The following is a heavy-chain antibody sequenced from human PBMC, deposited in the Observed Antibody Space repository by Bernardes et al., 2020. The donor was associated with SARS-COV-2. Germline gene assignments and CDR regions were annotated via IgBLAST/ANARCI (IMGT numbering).Heavy chain of an antibody. CDR2: ITRDGSKT. CDR1: GFSFSNFW. J-gene: IGHJ4*02. D-gene: IGHD3-10*01. V-gene: IGHV3-74*01. Sequence: GGSLRLSRLASGFSFSNFWMHWVRHVPGKGLMWVSHITRDGSKTTYADSVKGRFTISRDNAKNTLYLQMNSLRAEDTAVYYCERDPLRYGSELDYWGQGTLLTVSS. CDR3: ERDPLRYGSELDY.